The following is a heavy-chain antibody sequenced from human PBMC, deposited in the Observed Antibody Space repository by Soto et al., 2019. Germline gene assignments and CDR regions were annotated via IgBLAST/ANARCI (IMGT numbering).Heavy chain of an antibody. D-gene: IGHD6-6*01. J-gene: IGHJ4*02. Sequence: GGSLRLSCAASGFAFSAYWMTWVRQAPGKGLEWVANIKQDGSEKYYVDSVKGRFTIFRDNTKNSLYLQMNSLRAEDTAVYYFAKVYIQQLVWGLFDYWGQGTLVTVSS. V-gene: IGHV3-7*01. CDR2: IKQDGSEK. CDR1: GFAFSAYW. CDR3: AKVYIQQLVWGLFDY.